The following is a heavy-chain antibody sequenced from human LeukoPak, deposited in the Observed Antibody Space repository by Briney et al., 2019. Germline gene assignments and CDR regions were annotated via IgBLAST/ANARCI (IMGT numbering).Heavy chain of an antibody. V-gene: IGHV3-11*05. CDR3: ARGGYSGYDWVDY. CDR2: ISSSSSYT. CDR1: GFTFSDYY. D-gene: IGHD5-12*01. Sequence: GGSLRLSCAASGFTFSDYYMSWIRQAPGKGLEWVSYISSSSSYTNYADSVKGRFTIARDNAKNSLYLQMNSLRAEDTAVYYCARGGYSGYDWVDYWGQGTLVTVSS. J-gene: IGHJ4*02.